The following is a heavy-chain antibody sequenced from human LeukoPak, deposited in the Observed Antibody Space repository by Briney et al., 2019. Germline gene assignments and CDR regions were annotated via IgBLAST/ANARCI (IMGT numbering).Heavy chain of an antibody. J-gene: IGHJ5*02. V-gene: IGHV1-69*06. CDR3: ARLQGIAAAGT. Sequence: GASVKVSCKASGGTFSSYAISWVRQAPGQGLEWMGGIIPIFGTANYAQEFQGRVTITADKSTSTAYMELSSLRSEDTAVYYCARLQGIAAAGTWGQGTLVTVSS. D-gene: IGHD6-13*01. CDR2: IIPIFGTA. CDR1: GGTFSSYA.